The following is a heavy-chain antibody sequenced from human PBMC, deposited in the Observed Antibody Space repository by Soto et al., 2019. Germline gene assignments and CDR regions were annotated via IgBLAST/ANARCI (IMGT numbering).Heavy chain of an antibody. J-gene: IGHJ4*02. CDR1: GFTFSNAW. Sequence: GGSLRLSCAASGFTFSNAWMSWVRQAPGKGLEWVGRIKSKTDGGTTDYAAPVKGSFTISRDDSKNTLYLQVNSLKTEDTAVYYCTRWLWSGPGQFDYWGQGTLVTVSS. CDR2: IKSKTDGGTT. CDR3: TRWLWSGPGQFDY. D-gene: IGHD3-10*01. V-gene: IGHV3-15*01.